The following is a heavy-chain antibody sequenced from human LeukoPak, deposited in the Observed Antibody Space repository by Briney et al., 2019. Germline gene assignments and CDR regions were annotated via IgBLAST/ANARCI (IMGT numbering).Heavy chain of an antibody. CDR2: ISAYNGNT. CDR3: AGTMVRGVRLN. V-gene: IGHV1-18*01. D-gene: IGHD3-10*01. Sequence: ASVDVSCTASGYTFTGYGISWVRQAPGQGLEWMGWISAYNGNTNYAQKLQGRVTMTTDTSTSTAYMELRSLRSDDTAVYYCAGTMVRGVRLNWGQGTLVTSPQ. CDR1: GYTFTGYG. J-gene: IGHJ4*02.